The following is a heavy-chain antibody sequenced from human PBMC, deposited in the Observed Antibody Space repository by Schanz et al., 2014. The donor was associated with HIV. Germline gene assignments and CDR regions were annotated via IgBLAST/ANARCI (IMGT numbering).Heavy chain of an antibody. D-gene: IGHD1-7*01. J-gene: IGHJ6*02. CDR1: GFTFSNYG. V-gene: IGHV3-33*06. Sequence: QVQLVESGGGVIQPGRSLRLSCAASGFTFSNYGMHWVRQAPGRGLEWVAVIWYDGSNKYQADSVKGRFTTSRDNSKNTLYLQMNSLRAEDTAVYYCAKDRITGTTGVPYYYYGMDVWGQGTTVTVSS. CDR2: IWYDGSNK. CDR3: AKDRITGTTGVPYYYYGMDV.